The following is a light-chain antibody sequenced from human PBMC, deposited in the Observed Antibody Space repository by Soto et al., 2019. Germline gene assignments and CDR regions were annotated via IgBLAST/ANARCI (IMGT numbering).Light chain of an antibody. CDR1: SSNIGSNT. J-gene: IGLJ3*02. V-gene: IGLV1-44*01. CDR2: SND. CDR3: GAWDNSLKGWV. Sequence: QSVLTQPPSASGTPGQRVTISCSGGSSNIGSNTVTWYQHLPGTAPKLLIHSNDQRPSGVPDRFSGSKSGTSASLAISGLQCEDEAHYYCGAWDNSLKGWVFGGGTKLTVL.